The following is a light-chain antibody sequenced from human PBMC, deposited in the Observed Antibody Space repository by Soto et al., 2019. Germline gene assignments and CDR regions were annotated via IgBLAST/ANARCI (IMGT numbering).Light chain of an antibody. Sequence: EVVMTQSPATLSVSPGERATLSCRASQSVSSNLAWYQQKPGQAPRLLIYGASTRATGIPARFSGSGSGTEFTLTISGLQSEDSAVYYCQQYNDWHTWTFGQGTKVEIK. CDR3: QQYNDWHTWT. CDR1: QSVSSN. V-gene: IGKV3-15*01. CDR2: GAS. J-gene: IGKJ1*01.